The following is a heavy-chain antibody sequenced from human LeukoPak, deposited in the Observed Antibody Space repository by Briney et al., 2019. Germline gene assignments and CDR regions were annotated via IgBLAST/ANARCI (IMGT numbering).Heavy chain of an antibody. V-gene: IGHV3-30*02. Sequence: PGGSLRLSCAASGFTFSSYGMHWVRQAPGRGLEWVAVIWYDGTNKYYADSVKGRFTISRDNSKNTLYLQMNSLRAEDTAVYYCAKARPLLEAARTYLDYWGQGTLVTVSS. J-gene: IGHJ4*02. CDR2: IWYDGTNK. CDR1: GFTFSSYG. D-gene: IGHD6-6*01. CDR3: AKARPLLEAARTYLDY.